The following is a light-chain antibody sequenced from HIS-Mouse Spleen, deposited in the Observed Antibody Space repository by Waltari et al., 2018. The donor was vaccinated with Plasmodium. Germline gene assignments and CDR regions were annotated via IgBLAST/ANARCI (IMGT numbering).Light chain of an antibody. V-gene: IGKV3-15*01. J-gene: IGKJ3*01. CDR1: QGVSSN. CDR2: GAS. Sequence: EIVLPPSPATLSVSPGERATLSCRASQGVSSNLAWYQQKPGQAPRLLIYGASTRATGIPARFSGSGSGTEFTLTISSLQSEDFAVYYCQQYNNWSFTFGPGTKVDIK. CDR3: QQYNNWSFT.